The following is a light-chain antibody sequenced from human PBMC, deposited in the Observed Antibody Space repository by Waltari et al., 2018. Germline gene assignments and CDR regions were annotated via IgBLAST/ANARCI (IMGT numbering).Light chain of an antibody. V-gene: IGKV3-11*01. J-gene: IGKJ2*01. CDR3: RQRSNWPYT. CDR2: TAS. CDR1: QSVSSY. Sequence: EIVLTQSPATLSFSPGERATLSSRARQSVSSYLAWYQQKPGKAPRLLIYTASNRPNGIPGRFSGSRSETDFNHTISSLEPEDFAVYYCRQRSNWPYTFGQGTKLEIK.